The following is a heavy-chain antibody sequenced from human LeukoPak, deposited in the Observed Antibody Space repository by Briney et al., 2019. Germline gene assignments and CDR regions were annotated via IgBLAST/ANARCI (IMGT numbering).Heavy chain of an antibody. CDR3: TRPGPGYQAFDI. CDR1: GFTFSGSA. V-gene: IGHV3-73*01. D-gene: IGHD5-18*01. J-gene: IGHJ3*02. CDR2: IRSKANSYAT. Sequence: PGGSLRLSCAASGFTFSGSAMHWVRQASGKGLEWVGRIRSKANSYATAYAASVKGRFTISRDDSKNTAYLQMNSLKTEDTAVYYCTRPGPGYQAFDIWGQGTMVTVSS.